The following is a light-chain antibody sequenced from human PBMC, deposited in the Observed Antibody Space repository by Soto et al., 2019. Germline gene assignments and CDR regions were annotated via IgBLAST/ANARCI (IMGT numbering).Light chain of an antibody. CDR1: QIVGKW. CDR3: QQYSTYPLT. Sequence: DVQMTQSPSNLSASIGDTVTITCRASQIVGKWLAWYQQKPGKAPKLLINDVSNLEIGVPSRFSGSGSGTVFTLTISSLDPDDFATYYCQQYSTYPLTFGGGTRVDI. CDR2: DVS. J-gene: IGKJ4*01. V-gene: IGKV1-5*01.